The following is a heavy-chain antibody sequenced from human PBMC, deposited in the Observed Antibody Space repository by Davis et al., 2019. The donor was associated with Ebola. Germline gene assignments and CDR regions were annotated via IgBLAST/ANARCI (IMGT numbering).Heavy chain of an antibody. V-gene: IGHV1-46*03. CDR1: GYTFTSYY. CDR2: IHPSGGST. CDR3: ARRRMYHYYYGMDV. J-gene: IGHJ6*02. Sequence: AASVKLSCKTSGYTFTSYYMHWVRQAPGQGLVWMGIIHPSGGSTSYAQKFQARVTMTRDTSTSTVYMELSSLRSEDTAVYDCARRRMYHYYYGMDVWGQGTAVTVSS.